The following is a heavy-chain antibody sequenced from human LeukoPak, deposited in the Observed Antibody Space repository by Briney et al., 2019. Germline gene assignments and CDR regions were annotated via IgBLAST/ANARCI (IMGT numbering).Heavy chain of an antibody. V-gene: IGHV3-23*01. CDR3: AKAAYMVITTNDWFDP. CDR2: ISGSGGST. Sequence: GGSLRLSCAASGFTFSSYAMSWVRQAPGKGLEWVSTISGSGGSTYYADSVKGRFTISRDNSKNTLYLQMNSLRAGDTAVYYCAKAAYMVITTNDWFDPWGQGTLVTVSS. CDR1: GFTFSSYA. D-gene: IGHD3-22*01. J-gene: IGHJ5*02.